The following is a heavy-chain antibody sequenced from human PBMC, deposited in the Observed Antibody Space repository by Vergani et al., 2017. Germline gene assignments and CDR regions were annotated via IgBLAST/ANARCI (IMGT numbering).Heavy chain of an antibody. CDR1: GFTVSSNY. Sequence: EVQLVETGGGLIQPGGSLRLSCAASGFTVSSNYMSWVRQAPGKGLEWVSVIYSGGSTYYSDSVKGRFTISRDNSKNTLYLKMNSLSAEDTAVYYCARAPPTYYYYYDMDVWGKGTTVTVSS. CDR2: IYSGGST. J-gene: IGHJ6*03. V-gene: IGHV3-53*02. CDR3: ARAPPTYYYYYDMDV.